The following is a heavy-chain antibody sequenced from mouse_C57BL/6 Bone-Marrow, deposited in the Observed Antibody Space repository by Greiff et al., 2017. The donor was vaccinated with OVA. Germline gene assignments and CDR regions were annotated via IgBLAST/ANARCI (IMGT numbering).Heavy chain of an antibody. V-gene: IGHV2-9-1*01. J-gene: IGHJ4*01. CDR2: IWTGGGT. CDR3: DREGLYATDY. Sequence: QVQLQQSGPGLVAPSQSLSITCTVSGFSLTSYAISWVRQPPGKGLEWLGVIWTGGGTNYNSALISRLSISKDNSKSQVFLQMNSLQTDDTARYYCDREGLYATDYWGQGTSVTVSS. D-gene: IGHD3-3*01. CDR1: GFSLTSYA.